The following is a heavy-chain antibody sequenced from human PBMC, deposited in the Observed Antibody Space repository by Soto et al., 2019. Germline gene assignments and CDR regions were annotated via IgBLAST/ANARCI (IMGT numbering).Heavy chain of an antibody. CDR3: ARSGSVPYYYYGLDV. Sequence: QVQLVQSGAEVRKPGASVKVSCKTSGYTFSRSGISWVRQAPGQGLEWMGWISTYNGDANHAQKLQGRVTMTTDTSTSTAFMELGSLTSDDTAVYYCARSGSVPYYYYGLDVWGQGTTVTVSS. D-gene: IGHD1-26*01. CDR1: GYTFSRSG. V-gene: IGHV1-18*01. CDR2: ISTYNGDA. J-gene: IGHJ6*02.